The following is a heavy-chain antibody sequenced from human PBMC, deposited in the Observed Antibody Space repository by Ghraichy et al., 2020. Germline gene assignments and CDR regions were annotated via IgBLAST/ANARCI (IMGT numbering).Heavy chain of an antibody. J-gene: IGHJ5*02. CDR3: ARGLQYSSSNNWFDP. CDR1: GDSISTYY. V-gene: IGHV4-59*01. D-gene: IGHD6-6*01. CDR2: IYYSGST. Sequence: SETLSLTCTVSGDSISTYYWSWIRQPPGKELEWIGYIYYSGSTNYNPSLKSRVTMSVDMSKNQFSLKLRSMTAVDTAVYYCARGLQYSSSNNWFDPWGRGTLVTVSS.